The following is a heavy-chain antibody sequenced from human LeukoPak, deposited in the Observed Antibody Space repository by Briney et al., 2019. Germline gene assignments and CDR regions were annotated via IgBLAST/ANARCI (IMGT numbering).Heavy chain of an antibody. CDR1: GFTFSSYG. CDR2: IGGRDGST. D-gene: IGHD3-10*01. J-gene: IGHJ4*02. Sequence: TGGSLRLSCAASGFTFSSYGMSWVRQAPGKGLEWVSAIGGRDGSTYYADSVKGRFTISRDNSKNTLYVQKNSLRAEDTAVYYCAKGHYYGSGSLDYWGQGTLVTVSA. CDR3: AKGHYYGSGSLDY. V-gene: IGHV3-23*01.